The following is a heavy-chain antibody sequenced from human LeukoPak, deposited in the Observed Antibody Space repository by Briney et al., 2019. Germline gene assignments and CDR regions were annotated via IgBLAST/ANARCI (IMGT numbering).Heavy chain of an antibody. J-gene: IGHJ6*03. D-gene: IGHD4/OR15-4a*01. CDR3: AREAGGDYGDYYYYYYMDV. CDR1: GFTFDDYG. CDR2: VNWNGGST. V-gene: IGHV3-20*04. Sequence: GGSLRLSCAASGFTFDDYGMSWVRQAPGKGLEWVSGVNWNGGSTGYADSVKGRFTISRDSAKNSLYLQMNSLRAEDTALYYCAREAGGDYGDYYYYYYMDVWGKGTTVTVSS.